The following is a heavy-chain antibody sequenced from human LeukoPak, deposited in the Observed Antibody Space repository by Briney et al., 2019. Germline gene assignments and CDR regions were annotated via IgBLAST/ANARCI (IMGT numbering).Heavy chain of an antibody. CDR1: GYTFSGYW. Sequence: GASVKVSCKASGYTFSGYWTHWVRQAPGQGLEWMGRIDPNVDDRKYAQKFQGRVTMTRDTSTNTAYMELSSLRSDDTAMYYCARDAAVVGQGSEYWGQGTLSPSPQ. CDR3: ARDAAVVGQGSEY. V-gene: IGHV1-2*06. CDR2: IDPNVDDR. J-gene: IGHJ4*02. D-gene: IGHD6-19*01.